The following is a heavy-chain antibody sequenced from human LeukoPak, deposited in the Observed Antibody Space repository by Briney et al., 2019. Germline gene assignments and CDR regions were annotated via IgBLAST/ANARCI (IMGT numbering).Heavy chain of an antibody. D-gene: IGHD6-19*01. CDR1: GFTFSHYS. J-gene: IGHJ4*02. CDR2: ISSSSTII. V-gene: IGHV3-48*02. CDR3: ARWFTSGRGFFDY. Sequence: GGSLRLSCAASGFTFSHYSMNWVRQAPGKGLEWVSYISSSSTIIYYADSVKGRFTISRDNAKNTLYLQMNSLRDEDTAVYYCARWFTSGRGFFDYWGEGILVTDSS.